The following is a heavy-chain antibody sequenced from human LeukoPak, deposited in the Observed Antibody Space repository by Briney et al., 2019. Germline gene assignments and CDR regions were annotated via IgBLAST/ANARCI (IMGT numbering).Heavy chain of an antibody. CDR3: AKDFRVAMAPAYFDY. CDR2: IRYDGSNK. D-gene: IGHD5-18*01. Sequence: RSGGSLRLSCAASGFTFSNYGMHWVRQAPGKGLEWVAFIRYDGSNKYYADSVKGRFTISRDNSKNTLYLQMNSLRAEDTAVYYCAKDFRVAMAPAYFDYWGQGTLVTVS. J-gene: IGHJ4*02. CDR1: GFTFSNYG. V-gene: IGHV3-30*02.